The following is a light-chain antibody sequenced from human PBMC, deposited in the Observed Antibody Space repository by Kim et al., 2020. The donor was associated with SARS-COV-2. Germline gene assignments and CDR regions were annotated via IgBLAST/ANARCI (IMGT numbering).Light chain of an antibody. CDR1: RGVGSS. CDR3: HQYDNWPRT. V-gene: IGKV3-15*01. Sequence: EIVMTQSPATLSVSPGERATLSCRASRGVGSSLAWYQQTPGQAPRLLIYGASTRATGIPARFSGSGSGTEFTLTISSLQSEDFAVYYCHQYDNWPRTFGQGTKVEIK. J-gene: IGKJ1*01. CDR2: GAS.